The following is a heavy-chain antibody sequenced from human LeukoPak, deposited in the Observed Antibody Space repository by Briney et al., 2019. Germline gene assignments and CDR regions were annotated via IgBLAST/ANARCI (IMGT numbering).Heavy chain of an antibody. CDR3: AKSREYYYYYGMDV. CDR1: GFTFDDYA. V-gene: IGHV3-9*01. CDR2: ISWNSGSI. J-gene: IGHJ6*02. Sequence: GRSLRLSCAASGFTFDDYAMHWVWQAPGKGLEWVSGISWNSGSIGYADSVKGRFTISRDNAKNSLYLQMNSLRAEDTALYYCAKSREYYYYYGMDVWGQGTTVTVSS.